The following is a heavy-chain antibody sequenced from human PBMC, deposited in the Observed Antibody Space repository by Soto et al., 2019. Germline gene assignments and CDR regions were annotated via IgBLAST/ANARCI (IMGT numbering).Heavy chain of an antibody. J-gene: IGHJ4*02. CDR1: GGIFSTYA. Sequence: QVQLVQSGAEVKKPGSSVKVSCKASGGIFSTYAISWLRQAPGQGLEWMGGIIPLFGTPNYAQRFQGRVTITADESTSTSYMELSSLRSEDTAVDYCARDRDDYGSGNYYNRSDFWGQGTMVTVSS. V-gene: IGHV1-69*01. D-gene: IGHD3-10*01. CDR2: IIPLFGTP. CDR3: ARDRDDYGSGNYYNRSDF.